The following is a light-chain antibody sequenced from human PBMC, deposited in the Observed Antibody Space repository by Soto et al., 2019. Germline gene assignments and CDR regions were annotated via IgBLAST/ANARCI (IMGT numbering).Light chain of an antibody. J-gene: IGKJ2*01. CDR1: QSIRTW. Sequence: DIQMTQSPSTLSAAVGDRVTITCQASQSIRTWLAWYQQRPGEAPNLLIYAASSLQSGVPSRFSGSGSGTDFTLTISSLQPEDFATYYCQQSYSTPYTFGQGTKLEIK. V-gene: IGKV1-39*01. CDR2: AAS. CDR3: QQSYSTPYT.